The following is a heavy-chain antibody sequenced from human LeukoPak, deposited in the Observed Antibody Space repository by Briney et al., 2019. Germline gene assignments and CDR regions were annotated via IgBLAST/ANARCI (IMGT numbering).Heavy chain of an antibody. Sequence: ASVQVSCKASGYTFTSYDINWVRQATGQGLEWMGWMNPNSGNTGYAQKFQGRVTMTRNTSISTAYMELSSLRSEDTAAYYCARQRSIAARPGGWFDPWGQGTLVTVSS. J-gene: IGHJ5*02. CDR1: GYTFTSYD. V-gene: IGHV1-8*01. CDR2: MNPNSGNT. D-gene: IGHD6-6*01. CDR3: ARQRSIAARPGGWFDP.